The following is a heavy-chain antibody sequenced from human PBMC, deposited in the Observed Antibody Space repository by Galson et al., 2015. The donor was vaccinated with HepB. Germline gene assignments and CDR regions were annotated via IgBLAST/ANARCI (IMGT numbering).Heavy chain of an antibody. J-gene: IGHJ3*02. CDR1: GFTFNTYA. V-gene: IGHV3-30-3*01. D-gene: IGHD2-8*01. CDR2: ISYDGINK. CDR3: ARRYCANGVCSSVVDVFDI. Sequence: SLRLSCAASGFTFNTYAIHWVRQAPGKGLEWVAVISYDGINKYYADSVKGRFTISRDNSKKTLFLRMNSLRPEDTAMYYCARRYCANGVCSSVVDVFDIWGQGTMVTVSS.